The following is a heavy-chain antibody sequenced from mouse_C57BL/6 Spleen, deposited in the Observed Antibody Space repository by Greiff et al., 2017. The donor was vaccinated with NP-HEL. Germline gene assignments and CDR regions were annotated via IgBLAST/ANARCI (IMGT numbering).Heavy chain of an antibody. Sequence: QVQLQQPGAELVKPGASVKLSCKASGYTFTSYWMHWVKQRPGQGLEWIGMIHPNSGSTNYNEKFKSKATLTVDKSSSTAYMQLSSLTSEDSAVYYCARSLTGRDAMDYWGQGTSVTVSS. D-gene: IGHD4-1*01. J-gene: IGHJ4*01. V-gene: IGHV1-64*01. CDR1: GYTFTSYW. CDR2: IHPNSGST. CDR3: ARSLTGRDAMDY.